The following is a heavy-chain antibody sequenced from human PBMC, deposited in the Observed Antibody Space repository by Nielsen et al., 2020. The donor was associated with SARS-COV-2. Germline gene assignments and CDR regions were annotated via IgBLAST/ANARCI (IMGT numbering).Heavy chain of an antibody. Sequence: LKISCAASGFTFGRHAMSWVRQAPGKGLEWVAVISYDGSNKYYADSVKGRFTISRDNSKNTLYLQMNSLRAEDTAVYYCAKDHSGDSYTPWGQGTLVTVSS. J-gene: IGHJ5*02. V-gene: IGHV3-30*18. D-gene: IGHD2-21*02. CDR3: AKDHSGDSYTP. CDR2: ISYDGSNK. CDR1: GFTFGRHA.